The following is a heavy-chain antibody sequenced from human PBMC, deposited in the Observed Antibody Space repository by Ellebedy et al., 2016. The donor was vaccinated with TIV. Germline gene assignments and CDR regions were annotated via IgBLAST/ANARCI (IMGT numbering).Heavy chain of an antibody. CDR2: ISSSGATI. CDR3: VRRAVDY. J-gene: IGHJ4*02. CDR1: GFNFNMFW. V-gene: IGHV3-48*02. Sequence: PGGSLRLSCAISGFNFNMFWMSWVRQAPGKGLEWVAHISSSGATIYYADSVKGRFTISRDNAKNSLYLQMNSLRDEDTAVYHCVRRAVDYWGQGTLVTVSS.